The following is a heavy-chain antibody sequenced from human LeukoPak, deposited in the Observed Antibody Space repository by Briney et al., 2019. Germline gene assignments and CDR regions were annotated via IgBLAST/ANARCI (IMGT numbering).Heavy chain of an antibody. Sequence: SGGSLRLSCAASGFTFSSYSMNWVRQAPGKGLEWVSSISSSSSYIYYADSVKGRFTIYRDNAKNSLYLQMNSLRAEDTAVYYCARGVPYYDFWSGYYTGIGGFDYWGQGTLVTVSS. CDR2: ISSSSSYI. CDR3: ARGVPYYDFWSGYYTGIGGFDY. J-gene: IGHJ4*02. V-gene: IGHV3-21*01. D-gene: IGHD3-3*01. CDR1: GFTFSSYS.